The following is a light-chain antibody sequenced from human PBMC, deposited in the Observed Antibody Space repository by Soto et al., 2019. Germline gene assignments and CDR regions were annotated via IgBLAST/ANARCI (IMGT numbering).Light chain of an antibody. CDR2: GAS. J-gene: IGKJ4*01. CDR1: QDVTTN. Sequence: EITMTQFPATLSASPGEGAPLSCRAAQDVTTNFAWYQQKHGQAPRLLISGASTGATGLPSRFSGSGSGTDFTLTIDSLQSEDVAVYYCQQYHHWPVTFGGGTKVDIK. V-gene: IGKV3-15*01. CDR3: QQYHHWPVT.